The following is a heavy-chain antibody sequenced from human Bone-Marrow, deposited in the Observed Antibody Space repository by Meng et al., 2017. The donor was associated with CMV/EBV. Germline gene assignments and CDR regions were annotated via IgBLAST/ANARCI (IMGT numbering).Heavy chain of an antibody. V-gene: IGHV5-51*01. D-gene: IGHD1-14*01. Sequence: KVSCKGFGYIFTNYWIGWVRQMPGKGLEWMGITYPGDSDTRYNPSFRGQVTISADKSTSTAYLQWSSLKASDTAIYYCASPSEGFWGQGTLVNGAS. CDR1: GYIFTNYW. J-gene: IGHJ1*01. CDR3: ASPSEGF. CDR2: TYPGDSDT.